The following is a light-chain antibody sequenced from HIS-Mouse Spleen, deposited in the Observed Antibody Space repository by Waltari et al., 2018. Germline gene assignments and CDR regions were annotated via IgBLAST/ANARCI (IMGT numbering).Light chain of an antibody. V-gene: IGKV1-6*01. CDR2: AAS. J-gene: IGKJ1*01. CDR3: LQDYNYPRT. CDR1: QGIRND. Sequence: IHITHSPSSLSASVGDIVTITCRASQGIRNDLGWYQQKPGKAPKLLIYAASSLQSGVPSRFSGSGSGTDFTLTNSSLQPEDFATYYCLQDYNYPRTFGQGTKVEIK.